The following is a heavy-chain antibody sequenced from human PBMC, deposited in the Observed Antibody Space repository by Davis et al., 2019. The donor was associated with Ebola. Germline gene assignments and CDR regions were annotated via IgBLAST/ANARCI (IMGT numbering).Heavy chain of an antibody. CDR3: AKLPSALDPLTAY. D-gene: IGHD2-21*02. CDR1: GFAFSDYG. Sequence: LKISCAASGFAFSDYGMNWVRQAPGKGLEWVSYISSSRSTIHYADSVKGRFTISRDNAKNSLYLQMNTLRAEDTAVYYCAKLPSALDPLTAYWGQGTLVTVSS. V-gene: IGHV3-48*01. J-gene: IGHJ4*02. CDR2: ISSSRSTI.